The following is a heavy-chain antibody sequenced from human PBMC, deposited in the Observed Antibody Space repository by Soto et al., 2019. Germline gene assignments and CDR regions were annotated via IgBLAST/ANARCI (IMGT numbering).Heavy chain of an antibody. J-gene: IGHJ4*02. CDR2: IYYSGST. V-gene: IGHV4-39*01. D-gene: IGHD6-19*01. CDR3: ARRTSGWSDSLDY. Sequence: LEPLSVTCSVAGGSSSSRSYYWGWIRQPPGKGLEWIGSIYYSGSTSYNPSLKSRVTISVDTSKNQFSLKLTSVTATDTAVYYCARRTSGWSDSLDYWGQGTLVTVSS. CDR1: GGSSSSRSYY.